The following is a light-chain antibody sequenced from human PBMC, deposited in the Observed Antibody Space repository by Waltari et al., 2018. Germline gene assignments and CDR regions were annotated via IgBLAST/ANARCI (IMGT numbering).Light chain of an antibody. J-gene: IGLJ3*02. CDR2: QVS. CDR3: TSFTTVDTWV. V-gene: IGLV2-14*01. CDR1: NNDY. Sequence: QSALTQPASVSGSPGQSITISCTGINNDYVSWFQQHADKAPKLMIYQVSFRPSGVSNRFSGSKSGNTPSLTISWLQTEDEADYYCTSFTTVDTWVFGGGTKLTVL.